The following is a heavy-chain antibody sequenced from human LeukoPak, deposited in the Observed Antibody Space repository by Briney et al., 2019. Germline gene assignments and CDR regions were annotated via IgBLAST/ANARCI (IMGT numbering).Heavy chain of an antibody. CDR2: ISGSGGST. V-gene: IGHV3-23*01. CDR3: AKDDVVGATGDLDY. Sequence: GGSLRLSCVASGFTFSSYAMSWVRQAPGKGLEWVSAISGSGGSTYYADSVKGRFTISRDNSKNTLYLQMNSLRADDTAVYYCAKDDVVGATGDLDYWGQGTLVTVSS. D-gene: IGHD1-26*01. CDR1: GFTFSSYA. J-gene: IGHJ4*02.